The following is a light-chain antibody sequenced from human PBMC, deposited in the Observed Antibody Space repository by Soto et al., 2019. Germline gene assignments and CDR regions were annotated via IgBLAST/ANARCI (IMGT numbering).Light chain of an antibody. CDR2: DTS. CDR3: QQRSDWPLT. J-gene: IGKJ4*01. V-gene: IGKV3-11*01. CDR1: RSVGDY. Sequence: EIVLAQSPATLSLSPGDRATLSCRASRSVGDYLAWYQQKPGQPPRLLIYDTSNRATGIPARFSGSGSGTDFTLTISSLEPEDFAVYYCQQRSDWPLTFGGGTKVEIK.